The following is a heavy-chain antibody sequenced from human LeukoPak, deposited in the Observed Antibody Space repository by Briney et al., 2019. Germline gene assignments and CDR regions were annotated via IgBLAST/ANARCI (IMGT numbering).Heavy chain of an antibody. J-gene: IGHJ4*02. CDR2: IYSGGST. Sequence: AGGSLRLPCAASGFTVSKNYMSWVRQAPGKGLEWVSVIYSGGSTYYADSVKGRFTISRDSSKNTLYLQMNSLRAEDTAVYYCARDSLGMSTLDSWGQGTLVTVSS. CDR3: ARDSLGMSTLDS. CDR1: GFTVSKNY. V-gene: IGHV3-53*01. D-gene: IGHD5/OR15-5a*01.